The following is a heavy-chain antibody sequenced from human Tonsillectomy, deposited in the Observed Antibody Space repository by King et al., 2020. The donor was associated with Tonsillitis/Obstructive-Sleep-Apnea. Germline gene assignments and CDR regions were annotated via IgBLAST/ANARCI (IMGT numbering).Heavy chain of an antibody. Sequence: QLVQSGAEVKKPGASVKVSCKASGYTFTTYYMHWVRQAPGQGLEWMGLINSSGGSTSYAQKFQGRVTMTRDTSTSTVYMELSSLRSEDTAVYYCARARRVVETTDVRAYWGQGTLGTGSS. J-gene: IGHJ4*02. D-gene: IGHD1-26*01. CDR1: GYTFTTYY. V-gene: IGHV1-46*01. CDR3: ARARRVVETTDVRAY. CDR2: INSSGGST.